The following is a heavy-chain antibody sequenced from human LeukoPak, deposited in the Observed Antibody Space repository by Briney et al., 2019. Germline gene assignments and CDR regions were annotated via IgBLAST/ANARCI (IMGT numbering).Heavy chain of an antibody. CDR1: GFTFSSYS. CDR3: ARDRGGSYSAMDY. J-gene: IGHJ4*02. CDR2: ISSSSSTI. V-gene: IGHV3-48*04. Sequence: GGSLRLSCAATGFTFSSYSMNWVRQAPGKGLEWVSFISSSSSTIYYADSVKGRFTISRDNAKNSLYLQMSSLRAEDTAVYYCARDRGGSYSAMDYWGQGTLVTVSS. D-gene: IGHD1-26*01.